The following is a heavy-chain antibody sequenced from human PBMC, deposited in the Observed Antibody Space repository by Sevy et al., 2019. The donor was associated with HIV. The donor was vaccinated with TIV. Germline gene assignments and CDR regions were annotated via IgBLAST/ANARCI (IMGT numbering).Heavy chain of an antibody. CDR2: ISSSSSTI. D-gene: IGHD5-18*01. CDR3: ARGKSGYGYGLDY. J-gene: IGHJ4*02. CDR1: GFTFSSYS. V-gene: IGHV3-48*01. Sequence: GGSLRLSCAASGFTFSSYSMNWVRQAPGKGLEWVSYISSSSSTIYYADSVKGRFTSSRDNSKNTLYLQMNSLRVEDTAVYYCARGKSGYGYGLDYWGQGTLVTVSS.